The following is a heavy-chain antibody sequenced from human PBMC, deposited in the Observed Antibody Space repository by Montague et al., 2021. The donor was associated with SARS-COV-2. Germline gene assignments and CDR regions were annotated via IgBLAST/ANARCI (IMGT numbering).Heavy chain of an antibody. Sequence: SETLSLTCTVSGGSISSSNYYWGWIRQPPGKGLEWIGSISYSGSTYYNPSLKSRVTISVDTSKNQFSLKLSSVTAADTAVYYCASPTYYYDSSGSDAFDIWGQGTMVTVSS. CDR3: ASPTYYYDSSGSDAFDI. CDR1: GGSISSSNYY. CDR2: ISYSGST. V-gene: IGHV4-39*01. J-gene: IGHJ3*02. D-gene: IGHD3-22*01.